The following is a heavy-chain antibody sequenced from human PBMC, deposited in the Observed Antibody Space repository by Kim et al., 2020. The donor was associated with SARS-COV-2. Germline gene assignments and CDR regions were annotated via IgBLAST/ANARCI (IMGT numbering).Heavy chain of an antibody. D-gene: IGHD6-13*01. CDR3: ARARGKQQLVDY. Sequence: YYNPSLKSRVTISVDRSKNQFSLKLSSVTAADTAVYYCARARGKQQLVDYWGQGTLVTVSS. V-gene: IGHV4-30-2*01. J-gene: IGHJ4*02.